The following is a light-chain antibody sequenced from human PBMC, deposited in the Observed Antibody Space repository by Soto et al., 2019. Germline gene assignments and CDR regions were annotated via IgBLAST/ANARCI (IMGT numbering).Light chain of an antibody. J-gene: IGKJ5*01. V-gene: IGKV1-39*01. Sequence: DIPMSQSPASLSASVGDRVTITCRARQNIFNYVNWYQQKPGKAPRLLIFTASSLRSGVPSRFSGSGCGTDFTLTINTLQSKDFATYFYQQSFSPLPIAFGQGTGLEI. CDR1: QNIFNY. CDR3: QQSFSPLPIA. CDR2: TAS.